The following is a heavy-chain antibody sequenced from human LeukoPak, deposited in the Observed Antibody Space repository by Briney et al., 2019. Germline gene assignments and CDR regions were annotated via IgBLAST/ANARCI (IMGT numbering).Heavy chain of an antibody. CDR1: GYTFTSYG. J-gene: IGHJ4*02. CDR3: ARGLVGANDY. Sequence: ASVKVSCKASGYTFTSYGISWVRQAPGQGLEWMGRINPNSGGTNYAQKFQGRVTMTRDTSISTAYMELSRLRSAGTAVYYCARGLVGANDYWGQGTLVTVSS. CDR2: INPNSGGT. V-gene: IGHV1-2*06. D-gene: IGHD1-26*01.